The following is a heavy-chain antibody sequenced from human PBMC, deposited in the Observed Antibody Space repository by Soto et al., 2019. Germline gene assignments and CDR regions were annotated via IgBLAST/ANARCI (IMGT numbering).Heavy chain of an antibody. CDR1: GGSFSGYY. D-gene: IGHD3-10*01. V-gene: IGHV4-34*01. Sequence: QVQLQQWGAGLLKPSETLSLTCAVYGGSFSGYYWSWIRQPPGKGLEWIGEINHSGSTNYNPSLTSRVTISVDTSKNQFSLKLSSVTAADTAVYYCARGQKYYGSGSYYRVANWFDPWGQGTLVTVSS. CDR3: ARGQKYYGSGSYYRVANWFDP. CDR2: INHSGST. J-gene: IGHJ5*02.